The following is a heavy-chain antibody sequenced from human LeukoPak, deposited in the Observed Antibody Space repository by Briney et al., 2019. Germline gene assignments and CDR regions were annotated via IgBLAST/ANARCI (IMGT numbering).Heavy chain of an antibody. CDR1: GFSFRS. J-gene: IGHJ4*02. Sequence: GGSLRLSCAASGFSFRSLDWVRQAPGKGLEWVSSITGSSSYISYADSVKGRFTISRDNAENSLFLQMNSLRPEDTAVYFCARDRLEGGETFDSWGQGTLVTVSS. CDR2: ITGSSSYI. V-gene: IGHV3-21*01. D-gene: IGHD1-1*01. CDR3: ARDRLEGGETFDS.